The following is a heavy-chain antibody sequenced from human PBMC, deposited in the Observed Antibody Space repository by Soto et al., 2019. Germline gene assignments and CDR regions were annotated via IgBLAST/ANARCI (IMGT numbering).Heavy chain of an antibody. CDR3: ARGRGSLAARPYYYYYYMDV. CDR1: GGSFSGYY. Sequence: PSETLSLTCAVYGGSFSGYYWSWIRQPPGKGLEWIGEFNHSGSTNYNPSLKSRVTISVDTSKNQFSLKLSSVTAADTAVYYCARGRGSLAARPYYYYYYMDVWGKGTTVTVSS. V-gene: IGHV4-34*01. CDR2: FNHSGST. J-gene: IGHJ6*03. D-gene: IGHD6-6*01.